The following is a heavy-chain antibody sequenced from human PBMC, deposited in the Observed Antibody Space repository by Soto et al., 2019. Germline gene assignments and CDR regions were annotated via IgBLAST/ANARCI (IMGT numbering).Heavy chain of an antibody. CDR3: AKREDMATVLGKGYFDY. CDR1: GFTFYTYA. Sequence: GGSLRLSCAASGFTFYTYAMSWVRQAPGKGLEWVSAISGSGRSTYYADSVKGRFTISRDNSKNTLYLQMNSLRAEDTAVYYCAKREDMATVLGKGYFDYWGQGILVTVSS. CDR2: ISGSGRST. V-gene: IGHV3-23*01. J-gene: IGHJ4*02. D-gene: IGHD4-4*01.